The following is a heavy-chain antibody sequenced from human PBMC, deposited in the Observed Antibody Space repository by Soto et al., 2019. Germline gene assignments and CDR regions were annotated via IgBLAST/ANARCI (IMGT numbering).Heavy chain of an antibody. V-gene: IGHV3-48*01. CDR1: GFTFSSYN. Sequence: EVQLVDSGGGLVQPGGSLRLSCAASGFTFSSYNMNWVRQAPGKGLEWVSYISSSNSTIYYADSVKGRFTISRDNAKNSLYLQMNSLRAEDTAVYYCAREVCSEVYCSGNYYYYYMDVWGKGTTVTVSS. J-gene: IGHJ6*03. D-gene: IGHD2-15*01. CDR2: ISSSNSTI. CDR3: AREVCSEVYCSGNYYYYYMDV.